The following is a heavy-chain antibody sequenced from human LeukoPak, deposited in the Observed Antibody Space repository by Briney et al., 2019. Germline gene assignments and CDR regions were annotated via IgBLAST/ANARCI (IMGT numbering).Heavy chain of an antibody. CDR3: PRAAPNRLWFGELKRGPFDS. J-gene: IGHJ4*02. V-gene: IGHV3-7*01. D-gene: IGHD3-10*01. CDR2: IKQDGSEK. Sequence: PGGSLRLSCAASGFTFSSYWMSWVRQAPGKGLEWVANIKQDGSEKYYVDSVKGRFTISRDNAKNSLYLQMNSLRAGDTAVYYCPRAAPNRLWFGELKRGPFDSWGREPWSPSPQ. CDR1: GFTFSSYW.